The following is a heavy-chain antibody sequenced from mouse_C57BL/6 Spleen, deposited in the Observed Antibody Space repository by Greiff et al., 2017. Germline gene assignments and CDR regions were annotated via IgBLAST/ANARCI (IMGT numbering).Heavy chain of an antibody. CDR2: IDPSDSYT. J-gene: IGHJ2*01. D-gene: IGHD3-2*01. CDR3: ARAETVIATGDGYVDD. V-gene: IGHV1-59*01. Sequence: QVQLQQPGAELVRPGTSVKLSCKASGYTFTSYWMHWVKQRPGQGLEWIGVIDPSDSYTNYNQKFKGKATMTVDTSSSTAYMQLSSLTSEDSAGYYCARAETVIATGDGYVDDWGQGTTLTVSS. CDR1: GYTFTSYW.